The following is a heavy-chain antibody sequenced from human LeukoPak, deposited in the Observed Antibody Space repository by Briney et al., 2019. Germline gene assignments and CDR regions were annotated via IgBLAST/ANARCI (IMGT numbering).Heavy chain of an antibody. CDR1: GFTFSSYS. CDR2: ISSSSSYI. Sequence: GGSLRLSCAASGFTFSSYSMTWVRQAPGKGLEWVSSISSSSSYIYYADSVKGRFTISRDNAKNSLYLQMNSLRAEDTAVYYCAKSIAVAGVGGGRIFDYWGQGTLVTVSS. CDR3: AKSIAVAGVGGGRIFDY. V-gene: IGHV3-21*01. J-gene: IGHJ4*02. D-gene: IGHD6-19*01.